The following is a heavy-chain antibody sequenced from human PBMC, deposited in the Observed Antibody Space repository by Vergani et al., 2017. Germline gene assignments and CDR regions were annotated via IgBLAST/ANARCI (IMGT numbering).Heavy chain of an antibody. V-gene: IGHV3-7*03. CDR2: IKQDGSEK. CDR3: AKDLQDMVGATNYFDY. CDR1: GFTFSSYW. D-gene: IGHD1-26*01. J-gene: IGHJ4*02. Sequence: EVQLVESGGGLVQPGGSLRLSCAASGFTFSSYWMSWVRQAPGKGLEWVANIKQDGSEKYYVDSVKGRFTISRDNAKNSLYLQMNSLRAEDTAWYYCAKDLQDMVGATNYFDYWGQGTLVTVSS.